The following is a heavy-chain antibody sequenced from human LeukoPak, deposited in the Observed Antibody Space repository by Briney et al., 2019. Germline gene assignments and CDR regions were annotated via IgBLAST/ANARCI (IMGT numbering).Heavy chain of an antibody. Sequence: SETLSLTCTVSGGSISSYYWSWIRQPPGKGLEWIGYIYTSGSTNYNPSLKSRVTISVDTPKNQFSLKLSSVTAADTAVYYCAGSVKMATSIDYWGQGTLVTVSS. J-gene: IGHJ4*02. V-gene: IGHV4-4*09. CDR2: IYTSGST. CDR3: AGSVKMATSIDY. CDR1: GGSISSYY. D-gene: IGHD5-24*01.